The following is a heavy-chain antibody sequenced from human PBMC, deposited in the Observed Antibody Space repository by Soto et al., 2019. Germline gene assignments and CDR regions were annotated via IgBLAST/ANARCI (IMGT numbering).Heavy chain of an antibody. J-gene: IGHJ4*02. Sequence: SETLSLTCTVSGGSISSGGYYWSWIRQHPGKGLEWIGYIYYSGSTYYNPSLKSRVTISVDTSKNQFSLKLSSVTAADTAVYYCARVDYDYMIDYWGQGTLVTVSS. CDR2: IYYSGST. CDR1: GGSISSGGYY. V-gene: IGHV4-31*03. D-gene: IGHD3-16*01. CDR3: ARVDYDYMIDY.